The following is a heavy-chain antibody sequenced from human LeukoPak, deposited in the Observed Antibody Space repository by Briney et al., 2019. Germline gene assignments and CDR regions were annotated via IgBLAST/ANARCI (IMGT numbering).Heavy chain of an antibody. Sequence: ASVKLSCKASGYTFTGYYMHWVRQAPGQGLEWMGWINTNSGGTNYAQKFQGRVTMTRDTPISTAYWELSMLRSDDAAVYYGPRPRWSISPSFDYWGQGTLVTVSS. J-gene: IGHJ4*02. V-gene: IGHV1-2*02. D-gene: IGHD1-26*01. CDR2: INTNSGGT. CDR3: PRPRWSISPSFDY. CDR1: GYTFTGYY.